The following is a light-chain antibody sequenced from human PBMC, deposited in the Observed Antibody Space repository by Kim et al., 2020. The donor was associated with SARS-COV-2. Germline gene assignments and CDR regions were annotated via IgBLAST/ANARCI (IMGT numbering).Light chain of an antibody. CDR1: KLGKKN. CDR3: QAWDSSVV. Sequence: VSVAPVQTTSTTCSGDKLGKKNACWYQQKPGQSPVLVIDQDSKRPSGIPERFSGSNSGNTATLTISGTQAMDETDYYWQAWDSSVVFGGGTQLTVL. CDR2: QDS. V-gene: IGLV3-1*01. J-gene: IGLJ2*01.